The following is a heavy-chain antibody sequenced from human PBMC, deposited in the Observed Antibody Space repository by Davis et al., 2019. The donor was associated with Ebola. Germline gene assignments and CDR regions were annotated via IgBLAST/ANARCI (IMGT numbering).Heavy chain of an antibody. CDR2: INHSGST. D-gene: IGHD2-2*01. Sequence: PGGSLRLSCAVYGGSFSGYYWSWIRQPPGKGLEWIGEINHSGSTNYNPSLKSRVTISVDTSKNQFSLKLSSVTAADTAVYYCARDRGYCSSTSCYGDWFDPWGQGTLVTVSS. V-gene: IGHV4-34*01. CDR1: GGSFSGYY. CDR3: ARDRGYCSSTSCYGDWFDP. J-gene: IGHJ5*02.